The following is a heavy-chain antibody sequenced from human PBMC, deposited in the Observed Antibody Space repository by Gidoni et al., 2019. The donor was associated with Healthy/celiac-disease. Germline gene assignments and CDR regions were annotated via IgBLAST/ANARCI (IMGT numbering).Heavy chain of an antibody. CDR2: IYYSGST. J-gene: IGHJ4*02. D-gene: IGHD6-19*01. Sequence: IGSIYYSGSTYYNPSLKSRVTISVDTSKNQFSLKLSSVTAADTAVYYCARQSARYSSGWYGLDYWGQGTLVTVSS. V-gene: IGHV4-39*01. CDR3: ARQSARYSSGWYGLDY.